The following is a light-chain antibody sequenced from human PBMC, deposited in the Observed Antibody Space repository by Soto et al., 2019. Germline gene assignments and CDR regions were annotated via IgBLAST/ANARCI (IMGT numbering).Light chain of an antibody. CDR1: SSNIGAGYD. CDR2: GNS. Sequence: QSLLTQPPSVSGAPGQRVTISCTGSSSNIGAGYDVHWYQQLPGTGPKLLIYGNSNRPSGVPDRFSGSKSGTSASLAITGLLSEDEADYYCQSYYSSLSGSVVFGGGTKLTVL. J-gene: IGLJ2*01. CDR3: QSYYSSLSGSVV. V-gene: IGLV1-40*01.